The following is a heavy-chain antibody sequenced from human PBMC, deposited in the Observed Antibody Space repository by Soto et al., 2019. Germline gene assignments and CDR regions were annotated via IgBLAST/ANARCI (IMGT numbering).Heavy chain of an antibody. CDR1: GGSFSGYY. CDR2: INHSGST. V-gene: IGHV4-34*01. Sequence: SETLSLTCAVYGGSFSGYYWSWIRQPPGKGLEWIGEINHSGSTNYNPSLKSRVTISVDTSKNQFSLKLSSVTAADTAVYYCARVGWLRFHFDYWGQGTLVTVSS. D-gene: IGHD5-12*01. J-gene: IGHJ4*02. CDR3: ARVGWLRFHFDY.